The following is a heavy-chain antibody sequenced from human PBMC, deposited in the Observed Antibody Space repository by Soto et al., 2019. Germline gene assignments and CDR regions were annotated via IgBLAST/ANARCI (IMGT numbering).Heavy chain of an antibody. CDR1: GFTFSSYA. Sequence: QVQLVESGGGVVQPGRSLRLSCAASGFTFSSYAMHWVRQAPGKGLEWVAVISYDGSNKYYAASVKGRFTISRENSNNTRDLQMNSLRAEDTAVYYGARAYEGDCFDYWGQGTPVAVSA. V-gene: IGHV3-30-3*01. D-gene: IGHD3-16*01. CDR2: ISYDGSNK. CDR3: ARAYEGDCFDY. J-gene: IGHJ4*02.